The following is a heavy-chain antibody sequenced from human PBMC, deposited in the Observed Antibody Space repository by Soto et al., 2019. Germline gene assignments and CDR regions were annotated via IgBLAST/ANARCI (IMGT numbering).Heavy chain of an antibody. CDR3: ARDRLYCSGGSCHDY. V-gene: IGHV3-21*01. J-gene: IGHJ4*02. D-gene: IGHD2-15*01. Sequence: GGSLSLSCAASGFTFSSYSMNWVRQAPGKGLEWVSSISSSSSYIYYADSVKGRFTISRDNAKNSLYLQMNSLRAEDTAVYYCARDRLYCSGGSCHDYWGQGTLVTVSS. CDR2: ISSSSSYI. CDR1: GFTFSSYS.